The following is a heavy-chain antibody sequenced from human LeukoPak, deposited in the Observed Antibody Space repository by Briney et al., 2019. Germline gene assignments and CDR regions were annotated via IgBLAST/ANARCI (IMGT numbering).Heavy chain of an antibody. Sequence: ASVKVSCKASGYTFTSYGISWVRQAPGQGLEWMGWISAYNGNTNYAQKLQGRVTMTTDTSTSTAYMELRSLRSDDTAVYYCARVYCSTTSCNDYYYYGMDVWGQGTTVTVSS. CDR3: ARVYCSTTSCNDYYYYGMDV. V-gene: IGHV1-18*01. CDR2: ISAYNGNT. CDR1: GYTFTSYG. D-gene: IGHD2-2*01. J-gene: IGHJ6*02.